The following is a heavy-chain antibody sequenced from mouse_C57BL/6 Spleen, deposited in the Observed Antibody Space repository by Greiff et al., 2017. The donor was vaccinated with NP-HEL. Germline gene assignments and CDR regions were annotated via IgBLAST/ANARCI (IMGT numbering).Heavy chain of an antibody. CDR1: GFTFTDYY. D-gene: IGHD2-4*01. V-gene: IGHV7-3*01. J-gene: IGHJ4*01. Sequence: VQLKESGGGLVQPGGSLSLSCAASGFTFTDYYMSWVRQPPGKALEWLGFIRNKANGYTTEYSASVKGRFTISRDNSQSILYLQMHALRAEDSATYYCARDYDYDDYAMDYWGQGTSVTVSS. CDR3: ARDYDYDDYAMDY. CDR2: IRNKANGYTT.